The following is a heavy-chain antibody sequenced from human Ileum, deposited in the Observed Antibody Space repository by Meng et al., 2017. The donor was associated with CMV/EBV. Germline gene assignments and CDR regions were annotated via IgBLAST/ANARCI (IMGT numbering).Heavy chain of an antibody. Sequence: QVQLQESGPGLVKTSETPSLTCYVSGGSISNYYWSWIRQPAGKGLEWIAHIYTSGTTNYNPSLKSRVTMSVDTSRNQFSLKLTSVTAADTAVYYCARNYGSGNWNFFHYWGQGTLVTVSS. J-gene: IGHJ4*02. CDR2: IYTSGTT. CDR1: GGSISNYY. V-gene: IGHV4-4*07. D-gene: IGHD3-10*01. CDR3: ARNYGSGNWNFFHY.